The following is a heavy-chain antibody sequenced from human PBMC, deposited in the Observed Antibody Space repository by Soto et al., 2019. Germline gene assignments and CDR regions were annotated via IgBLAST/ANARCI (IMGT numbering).Heavy chain of an antibody. V-gene: IGHV4-34*01. CDR3: ARGDSSSWPLDY. Sequence: PSETLSLTCAVYGGSFSGYYWSWIRQPPGKGLEWIGEINYSGSTNYNPSLKSRVTISVDTSKNQFSLKLSSVTAADTAVYYCARGDSSSWPLDYWGQGTLVTVSS. J-gene: IGHJ4*02. CDR1: GGSFSGYY. D-gene: IGHD6-13*01. CDR2: INYSGST.